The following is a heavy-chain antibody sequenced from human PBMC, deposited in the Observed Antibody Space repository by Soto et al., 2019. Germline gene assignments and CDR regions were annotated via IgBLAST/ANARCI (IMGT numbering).Heavy chain of an antibody. D-gene: IGHD6-13*01. Sequence: QVQLVQSGAEVKKPGASVKVSCKASGYTFTGYYMHWVRQAPGQGLEWMGWINPNSGGTNYAQKFQGWVTMTRDTSISTAYMELSRLSSDDTAVYYCARGAAAGPGYYYYMDVWGKGTTVTVSS. V-gene: IGHV1-2*04. CDR1: GYTFTGYY. CDR2: INPNSGGT. CDR3: ARGAAAGPGYYYYMDV. J-gene: IGHJ6*03.